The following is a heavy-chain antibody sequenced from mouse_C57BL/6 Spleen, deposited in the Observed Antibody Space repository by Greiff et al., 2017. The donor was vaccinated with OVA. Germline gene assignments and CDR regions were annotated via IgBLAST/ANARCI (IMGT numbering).Heavy chain of an antibody. Sequence: VQLQQPGAELVKPGASVKLSCKASGYTFTSYWMQWVKQRPGQGLEWIGEIDPSDSYTNYNQKFKGKATLTVDKSSSTTYMQLSSLTSEDYAVYYCARVSSSGFAYWGQGTLVTVSA. CDR1: GYTFTSYW. V-gene: IGHV1-50*01. D-gene: IGHD3-2*02. CDR2: IDPSDSYT. CDR3: ARVSSSGFAY. J-gene: IGHJ3*01.